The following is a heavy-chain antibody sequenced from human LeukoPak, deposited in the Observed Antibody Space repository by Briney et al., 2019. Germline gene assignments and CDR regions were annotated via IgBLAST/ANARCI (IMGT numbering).Heavy chain of an antibody. CDR1: AGSISSSDYY. V-gene: IGHV4-39*02. D-gene: IGHD3-22*01. CDR3: SRLTHSYYSDTSGYYPYYYMDV. Sequence: SETLSLTCTVSAGSISSSDYYWGLIRESPGKGLEWIGRISYSGNTYYNPSLKSRVTISMDTSKNHFSLRLSSVTAADTAVYFCSRLTHSYYSDTSGYYPYYYMDVWGEGTTVTVSS. J-gene: IGHJ6*03. CDR2: ISYSGNT.